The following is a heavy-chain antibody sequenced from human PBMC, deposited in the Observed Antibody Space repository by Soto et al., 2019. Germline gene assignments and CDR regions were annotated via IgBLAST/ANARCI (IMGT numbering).Heavy chain of an antibody. V-gene: IGHV1-69*02. CDR3: ASLPRGYCTTSSCFGYFAY. CDR1: GGTFSNYA. Sequence: QVQLVQSWAEVKKPGSSVKVSCKAPGGTFSNYAISWVRQAPGQGLEWMGRIIPLLGITNYAQKCQGRVTITADIFTGTSYMELSSLRSEDTAVYYCASLPRGYCTTSSCFGYFAYWGQGTQVTVSS. D-gene: IGHD2-2*01. CDR2: IIPLLGIT. J-gene: IGHJ4*02.